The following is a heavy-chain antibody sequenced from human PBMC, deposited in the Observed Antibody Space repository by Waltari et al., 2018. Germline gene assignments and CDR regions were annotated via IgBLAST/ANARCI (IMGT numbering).Heavy chain of an antibody. CDR1: GGSISSYY. CDR3: ARAWSCGGDCYPSDAFDI. CDR2: IYYSGST. J-gene: IGHJ3*02. D-gene: IGHD2-21*01. Sequence: QVQLQESGPGLVKPSETLSLTCTVSGGSISSYYWSWIRQPPGKGLEWIGYIYYSGSTNYNPSLKSRVTISVDTSKNQFSLKLSSVTAADTAVYYCARAWSCGGDCYPSDAFDIWGQGTMVIVSS. V-gene: IGHV4-59*01.